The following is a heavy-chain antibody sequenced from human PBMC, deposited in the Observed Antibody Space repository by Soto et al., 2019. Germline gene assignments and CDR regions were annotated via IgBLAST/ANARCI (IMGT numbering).Heavy chain of an antibody. J-gene: IGHJ5*02. CDR3: ARLVVVPAGPLDP. D-gene: IGHD2-2*01. Sequence: SETLSLTCTVSGDSIRSHYWSWIRQPPGKRLEWIGYIYYSGSTNYNPSLKSRVTISVDTSKNQFSLKLSSVTAADTAVYYCARLVVVPAGPLDPWGQGTLVTVSS. CDR1: GDSIRSHY. V-gene: IGHV4-59*08. CDR2: IYYSGST.